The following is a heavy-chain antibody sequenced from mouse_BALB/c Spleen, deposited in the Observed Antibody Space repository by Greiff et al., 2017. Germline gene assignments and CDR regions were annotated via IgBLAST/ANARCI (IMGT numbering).Heavy chain of an antibody. D-gene: IGHD2-14*01. CDR3: ARAGDPGTEAMDY. CDR2: IYPGDGDT. J-gene: IGHJ4*01. Sequence: VQLVESGAELVRPGSSVKISCKASGYAFSSYWMNWVKQRPGQGLEWIGQIYPGDGDTNYNGKFKGKATLTADKSSSTAYMQLSSLTSEDSAVYFCARAGDPGTEAMDYWGQGTSVTVSS. V-gene: IGHV1-80*01. CDR1: GYAFSSYW.